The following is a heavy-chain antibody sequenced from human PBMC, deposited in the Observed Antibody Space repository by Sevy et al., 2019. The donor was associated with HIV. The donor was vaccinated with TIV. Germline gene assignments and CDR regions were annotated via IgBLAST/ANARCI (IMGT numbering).Heavy chain of an antibody. CDR2: IYPGDSDT. CDR3: ARQGYHYIWGTYNSPDY. V-gene: IGHV5-51*01. Sequence: GESLKISCKGSGYSFSTNWIGWVRQVPGKGLEWVGIIYPGDSDTRYSPSFQGQVTIAADTSISTVYLYWSSLKTSDSAMYYCARQGYHYIWGTYNSPDYWGQGTLVTVSS. CDR1: GYSFSTNW. J-gene: IGHJ4*02. D-gene: IGHD3-16*01.